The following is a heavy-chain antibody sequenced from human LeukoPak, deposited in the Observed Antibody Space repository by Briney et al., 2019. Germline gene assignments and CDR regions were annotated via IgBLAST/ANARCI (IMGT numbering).Heavy chain of an antibody. CDR3: ARVGYIDEGIDY. CDR2: IKQDGSKK. Sequence: GGSLRLSCVASGFPFSSYWMTWVRQAPGKGLEWVANIKQDGSKKSYVDSVKGRFTISRDNAKNSLYLQMNSLRAEDTAIYYCARVGYIDEGIDYWGQGTLVTVSS. CDR1: GFPFSSYW. V-gene: IGHV3-7*04. D-gene: IGHD5-24*01. J-gene: IGHJ4*02.